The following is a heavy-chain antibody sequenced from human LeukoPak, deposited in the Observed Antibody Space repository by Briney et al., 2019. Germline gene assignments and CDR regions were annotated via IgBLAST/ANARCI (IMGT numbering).Heavy chain of an antibody. CDR1: GFTVSSNS. V-gene: IGHV3-53*05. CDR2: ISSGGNT. CDR3: AKDLGSSSNWFLFDS. J-gene: IGHJ4*02. D-gene: IGHD6-13*01. Sequence: ETGGSLRPSCKVSGFTVSSNSWSWVRQAPGKGLEWVSFISSGGNTDHSASAKARFTITRDNSKNTLYLQMNSLRAEDTAVYHCAKDLGSSSNWFLFDSWGQGTLVTVSS.